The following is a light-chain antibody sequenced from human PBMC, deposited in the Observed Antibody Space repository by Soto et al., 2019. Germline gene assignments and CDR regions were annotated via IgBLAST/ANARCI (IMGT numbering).Light chain of an antibody. V-gene: IGLV2-23*02. CDR3: CSSGGSPTYV. J-gene: IGLJ1*01. Sequence: QSALTQPASVSGSPGQSITISCTGTSSNVGSYKLVSWYQQHPGKAPKLMIFEVNKRPSGVSNRFSGSKSGNTASLTMSGLKVEDEGDYYCCSSGGSPTYVFGTGAKVTVL. CDR1: SSNVGSYKL. CDR2: EVN.